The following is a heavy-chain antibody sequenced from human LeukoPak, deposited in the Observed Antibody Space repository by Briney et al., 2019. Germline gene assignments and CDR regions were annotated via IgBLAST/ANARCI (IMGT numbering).Heavy chain of an antibody. CDR1: GFAFSSCG. D-gene: IGHD3-22*01. Sequence: PGRSLRLSCAASGFAFSSCGMHWVRQAPGKWLEWVAVIWYDGSNKYYADSVKGRFTISRDNSKNTLYLQMSSLRAEDTAVYYCAKGADYYDSSAKGDWFDPWGQGTLSPSPQ. J-gene: IGHJ5*02. CDR3: AKGADYYDSSAKGDWFDP. V-gene: IGHV3-33*06. CDR2: IWYDGSNK.